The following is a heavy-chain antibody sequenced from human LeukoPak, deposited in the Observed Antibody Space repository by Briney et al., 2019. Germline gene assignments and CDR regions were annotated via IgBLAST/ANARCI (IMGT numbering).Heavy chain of an antibody. CDR2: INLNSGGT. Sequence: ASVKVSCKASGYTFTGYYMHWVRQAPGQGLEWMGWINLNSGGTNYAQKFQGRVTMTRDTSISTAYMELSRLRSDDTAVYYCAPLNLGYCSSTSCRGGYWGQGTLVTVSS. D-gene: IGHD2-2*01. J-gene: IGHJ4*02. V-gene: IGHV1-2*02. CDR1: GYTFTGYY. CDR3: APLNLGYCSSTSCRGGY.